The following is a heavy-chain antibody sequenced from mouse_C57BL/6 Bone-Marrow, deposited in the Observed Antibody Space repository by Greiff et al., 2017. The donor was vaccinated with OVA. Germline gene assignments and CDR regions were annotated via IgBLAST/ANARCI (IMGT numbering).Heavy chain of an antibody. CDR1: GFTFSSYG. J-gene: IGHJ1*03. CDR3: ASPIYYYGSSYGFDV. D-gene: IGHD1-1*01. Sequence: KVVESGGDLVKPGGSLKLSCAASGFTFSSYGMSWVRQTPDKRLEWVATISSGGSYTYYPDSVKGRFTISRDNAKNTLYLQMSSLKSEDTAMYYCASPIYYYGSSYGFDVWGTGTTVTVSS. CDR2: ISSGGSYT. V-gene: IGHV5-6*02.